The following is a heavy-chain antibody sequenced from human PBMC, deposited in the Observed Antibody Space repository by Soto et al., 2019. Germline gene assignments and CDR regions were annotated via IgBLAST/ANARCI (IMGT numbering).Heavy chain of an antibody. Sequence: PXESLKISCKGSGYSFTSYWIGWVRQMPGKGLEWMGIIYPGDSDTRYSPSFQGRVTISADKSISTAYLQWSSLKASDTAMYYCARQGGLYDSSGYYSDYWGQGTLVTVS. CDR3: ARQGGLYDSSGYYSDY. D-gene: IGHD3-22*01. CDR1: GYSFTSYW. J-gene: IGHJ4*02. V-gene: IGHV5-51*01. CDR2: IYPGDSDT.